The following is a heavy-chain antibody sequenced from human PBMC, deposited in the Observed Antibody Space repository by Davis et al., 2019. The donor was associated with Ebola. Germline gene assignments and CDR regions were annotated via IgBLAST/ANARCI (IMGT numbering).Heavy chain of an antibody. CDR1: GYTFTSYG. CDR3: ASGPGAAADYYYYGMDV. J-gene: IGHJ6*02. V-gene: IGHV1-18*01. Sequence: AASVKVSCKASGYTFTSYGISWVRQAPGQGLEWMGWISTYNGNTNYAQKLQGRVTITADKSTSTAYMELSSLRSEDTAVYYCASGPGAAADYYYYGMDVWGQGTTVTVSS. CDR2: ISTYNGNT. D-gene: IGHD6-13*01.